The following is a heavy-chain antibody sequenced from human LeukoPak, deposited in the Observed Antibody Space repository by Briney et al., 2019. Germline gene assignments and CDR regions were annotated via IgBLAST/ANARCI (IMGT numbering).Heavy chain of an antibody. J-gene: IGHJ4*02. CDR2: IYPGDSDS. V-gene: IGHV5-51*01. CDR3: ARSGTPGDIVVVPAAMGFDY. CDR1: GYSFTSYS. Sequence: GESLQISCKGSGYSFTSYSIGWVRQLPGKSLEWMGIIYPGDSDSRYSPSFQGQVTISADKSISTAYLQWSSLKASDTAMYYCARSGTPGDIVVVPAAMGFDYWGQGTLVTVSS. D-gene: IGHD2-2*01.